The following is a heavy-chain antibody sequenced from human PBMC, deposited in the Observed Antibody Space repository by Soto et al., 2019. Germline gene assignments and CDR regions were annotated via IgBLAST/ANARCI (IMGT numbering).Heavy chain of an antibody. D-gene: IGHD3-10*01. Sequence: DEQLVESGGGLVQSGESLRLSCEASGFTLKSYEVNWVRQAPGKGLEWISYITSSTRTTYYADSVKGRFTISRDNARKSGYLQMNSLRVEDTAIYYCARGNTSIQGDLSHYNGLDVWGQGTTVTVSS. J-gene: IGHJ6*02. CDR3: ARGNTSIQGDLSHYNGLDV. CDR1: GFTLKSYE. V-gene: IGHV3-48*03. CDR2: ITSSTRTT.